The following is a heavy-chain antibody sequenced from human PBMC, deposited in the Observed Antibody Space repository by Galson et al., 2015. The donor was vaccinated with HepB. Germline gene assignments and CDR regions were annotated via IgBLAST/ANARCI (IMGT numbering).Heavy chain of an antibody. V-gene: IGHV3-66*01. CDR3: ARDRGYFDL. D-gene: IGHD3-22*01. CDR1: GFSVSTFS. CDR2: IDTHDAI. Sequence: SLRLSCAVSGFSVSTFSMNWVRQAPGEGLQWVSSIDTHDAIKYVDSVKGRFTISRDISKNTLDLQISSLRAEDTATYFCARDRGYFDLWGCGTLVTVSS. J-gene: IGHJ2*01.